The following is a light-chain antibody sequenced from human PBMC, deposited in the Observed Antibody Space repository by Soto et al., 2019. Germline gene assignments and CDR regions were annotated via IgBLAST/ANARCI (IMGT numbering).Light chain of an antibody. V-gene: IGKV4-1*01. CDR2: WAS. Sequence: DIVMTQSPDSLAVSLGERATINCKSRQSVLYSSNNKNYLAWYQQKPGQPPKLLIYWASTRESGVPDRFSGSGSGTDFTLTISSLQAEDVAVYYCQQYYSTLFTFGPGTKVDIK. CDR1: QSVLYSSNNKNY. J-gene: IGKJ3*01. CDR3: QQYYSTLFT.